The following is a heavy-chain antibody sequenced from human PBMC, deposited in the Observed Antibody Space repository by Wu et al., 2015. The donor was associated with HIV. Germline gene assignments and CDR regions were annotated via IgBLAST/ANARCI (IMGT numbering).Heavy chain of an antibody. Sequence: VKVSCQASGYTITTYDFNWVRQAPGQGLEWMGWMNSNNGKTGYGQKFQGRVAMTRNISTRTAYMELSGLKSEDTAVYYCATSYYGSGSYPTFYYYYAMGVWGQGTTVTVSS. J-gene: IGHJ6*02. CDR1: GYTITTYD. V-gene: IGHV1-8*01. CDR3: ATSYYGSGSYPTFYYYYAMGV. D-gene: IGHD3-10*01. CDR2: MNSNNGKT.